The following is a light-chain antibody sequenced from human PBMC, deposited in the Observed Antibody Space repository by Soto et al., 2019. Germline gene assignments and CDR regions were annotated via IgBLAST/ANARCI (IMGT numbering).Light chain of an antibody. CDR2: GAS. CDR1: QSISSR. Sequence: EIVMTQSPATLSVSPGETATLSCRVSQSISSRLAGYQQKPGQAPRLVMNGASTRATDFPARFSGSGSGKEYTLTVSSLQSEDFAVYYCQQYNGWPLTFGGGTKVEIK. V-gene: IGKV3-15*01. CDR3: QQYNGWPLT. J-gene: IGKJ4*01.